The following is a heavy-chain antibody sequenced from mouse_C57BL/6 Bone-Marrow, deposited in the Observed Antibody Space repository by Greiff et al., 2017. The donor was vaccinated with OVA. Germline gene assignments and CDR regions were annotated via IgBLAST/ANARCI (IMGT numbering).Heavy chain of an antibody. D-gene: IGHD2-5*01. J-gene: IGHJ3*01. CDR3: ARSEAYYSKAY. V-gene: IGHV1-64*01. CDR1: GYTFTSYW. CDR2: IHPNSGST. Sequence: QVQLQQPGAELVKPGASVKLSCKASGYTFTSYWMHWVKQRPGPGLEWIGMIHPNSGSTNYNEKFKSKATLTVDKSSSTAYMQLSRLTSEDSAVYYCARSEAYYSKAYWGQGTLVTVSA.